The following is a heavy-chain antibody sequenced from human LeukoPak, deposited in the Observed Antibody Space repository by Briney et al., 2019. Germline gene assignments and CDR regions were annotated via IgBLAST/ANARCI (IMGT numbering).Heavy chain of an antibody. D-gene: IGHD3-10*01. V-gene: IGHV3-23*01. J-gene: IGHJ6*04. Sequence: GGSLRLSCAASGSTLSSYAMSWVRQAPGKGLEWVSGISGSGGSTYYADSVKGRFTISGDNSKNTLYLQMNSLRAEDTAVYYCAKDATIYYGSGSYYPDYYYGMGVWGKGTTVTVSS. CDR3: AKDATIYYGSGSYYPDYYYGMGV. CDR1: GSTLSSYA. CDR2: ISGSGGST.